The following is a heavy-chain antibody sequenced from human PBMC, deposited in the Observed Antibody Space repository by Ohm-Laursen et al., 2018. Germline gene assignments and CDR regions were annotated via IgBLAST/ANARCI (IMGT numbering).Heavy chain of an antibody. CDR1: GYSISSGYY. CDR3: ARVQNTMVRGVIPRPNWFDP. CDR2: IYHSGST. Sequence: SETLSLTCAVSGYSISSGYYWGWIRQPPGKGLEWIGTIYHSGSTNYNPSLKSRVTISVDTSKNQFSLKLSSVTAADTAVYYCARVQNTMVRGVIPRPNWFDPWGQGTLVTVSS. J-gene: IGHJ5*02. V-gene: IGHV4-38-2*01. D-gene: IGHD3-10*01.